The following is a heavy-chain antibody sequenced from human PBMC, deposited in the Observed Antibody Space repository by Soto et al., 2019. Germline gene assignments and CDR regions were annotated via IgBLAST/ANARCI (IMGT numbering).Heavy chain of an antibody. CDR3: ARSPSWETTVTPYYWDD. J-gene: IGHJ4*02. CDR1: RSTFISYD. CDR2: MNPKSTNT. Sequence: QVQLVQSGAEVKKPGASVKVSCKASRSTFISYDINWVRQATGQGLAWMGWMNPKSTNTGYAQNFQGRVPMTRNTSISTAYMELSSLRSEDTAVYYCARSPSWETTVTPYYWDDWGQGTLVTVSA. D-gene: IGHD4-4*01. V-gene: IGHV1-8*01.